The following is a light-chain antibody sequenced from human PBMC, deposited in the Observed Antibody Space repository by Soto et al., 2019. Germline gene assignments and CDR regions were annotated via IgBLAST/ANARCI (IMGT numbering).Light chain of an antibody. CDR2: DSS. CDR1: QSVGSS. CDR3: QQSNDWPLT. Sequence: EIVLTQSPATLSLSPGERATLSCRASQSVGSSLAWYQQKPGQAPRLLINDSSNRATGIPARFSGSGSGTDFTLTISSLEPEDFAVYYCQQSNDWPLTFGGGTKLAIK. V-gene: IGKV3-11*01. J-gene: IGKJ4*01.